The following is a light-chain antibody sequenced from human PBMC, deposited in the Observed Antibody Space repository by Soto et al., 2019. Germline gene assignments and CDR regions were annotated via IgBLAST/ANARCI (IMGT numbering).Light chain of an antibody. CDR3: SSYTSSSTVI. CDR2: DVS. V-gene: IGLV2-14*01. CDR1: SSDVGGYNS. Sequence: QSALTQPASVSGSPGQSITISCTGTSSDVGGYNSVSWYQQHPGKAPKLMIYDVSNRPSGVSNRFSGSKSVNTASLTISGLQAEDEADYYCSSYTSSSTVIFGGGPKLTVL. J-gene: IGLJ2*01.